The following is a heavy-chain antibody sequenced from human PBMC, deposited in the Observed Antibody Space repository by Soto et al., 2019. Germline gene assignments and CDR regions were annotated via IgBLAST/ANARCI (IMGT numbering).Heavy chain of an antibody. Sequence: EVQLLESGGDLVQPGGSLRLSCATSGFTFSTYGMSWVRQAPGKGLQWVSGIEGNGRTTSYVDSVKGRFTISRDNFRNTLYLQMNSLTAEDTAMYYCAKSLFGGHFWGQGTLVTVSS. CDR2: IEGNGRTT. V-gene: IGHV3-23*01. CDR3: AKSLFGGHF. D-gene: IGHD2-15*01. J-gene: IGHJ4*02. CDR1: GFTFSTYG.